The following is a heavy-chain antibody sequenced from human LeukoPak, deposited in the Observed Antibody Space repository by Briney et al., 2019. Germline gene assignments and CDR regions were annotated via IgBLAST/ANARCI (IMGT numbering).Heavy chain of an antibody. D-gene: IGHD5-24*01. CDR1: GFTFSSYA. CDR3: AKDIGQRRDGYSHPTDY. J-gene: IGHJ4*02. V-gene: IGHV3-23*01. CDR2: ISGSGGST. Sequence: GGSLRLSCAASGFTFSSYAVSWVRQAPGKGLEWVSAISGSGGSTYYADSVKGRFTISRDNSKDTLYLQMNSLRAEDTAVYYCAKDIGQRRDGYSHPTDYWGQGTLVTVSS.